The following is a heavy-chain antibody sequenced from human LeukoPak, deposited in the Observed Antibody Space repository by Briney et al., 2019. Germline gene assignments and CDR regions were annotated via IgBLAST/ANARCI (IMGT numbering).Heavy chain of an antibody. V-gene: IGHV3-43D*04. CDR2: ISWDGGST. CDR3: AKDYGSGSPGSYFDY. D-gene: IGHD3-10*01. J-gene: IGHJ4*02. Sequence: GGFLRLSCAASGFTFDGYAMHWVRQAPGKGLEWVSLISWDGGSTYYADSVKGRFTISRDNSKNSLYLQMNSLRAEDTALYYCAKDYGSGSPGSYFDYWGQGTLVTVSS. CDR1: GFTFDGYA.